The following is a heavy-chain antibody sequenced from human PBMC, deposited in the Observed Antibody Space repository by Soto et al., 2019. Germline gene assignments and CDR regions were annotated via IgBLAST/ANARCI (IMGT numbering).Heavy chain of an antibody. CDR2: INSDGSST. J-gene: IGHJ6*02. CDR1: GFTFISYW. Sequence: GGSLRLSCAASGFTFISYWMHWVLQAPGKGLVWVSRINSDGSSTSYADSVKGRFTISRDNAKNTLYLQMNSLRAEDTAVYYCARTTYYDFWSGYYYGMDVWGQGTTVTVSS. CDR3: ARTTYYDFWSGYYYGMDV. V-gene: IGHV3-74*01. D-gene: IGHD3-3*01.